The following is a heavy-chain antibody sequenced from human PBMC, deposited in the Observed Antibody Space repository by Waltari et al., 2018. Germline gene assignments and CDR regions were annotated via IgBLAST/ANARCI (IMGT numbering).Heavy chain of an antibody. V-gene: IGHV1-46*01. D-gene: IGHD3-3*01. Sequence: QVQLVQSGAEVKKPGASVKVSCKASGYTFTSYYMHCVRQAPGQGLEWMGIINPSGGSTSYAQKFQGRVTMTRDTSTSTVYMELSSLRSEDTAVYYCARERPQLRFLEWLFHFDYWGQGTLVTVSS. CDR1: GYTFTSYY. CDR2: INPSGGST. J-gene: IGHJ4*02. CDR3: ARERPQLRFLEWLFHFDY.